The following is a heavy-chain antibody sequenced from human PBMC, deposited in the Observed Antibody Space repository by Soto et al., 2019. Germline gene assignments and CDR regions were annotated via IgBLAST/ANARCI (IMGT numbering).Heavy chain of an antibody. D-gene: IGHD2-2*01. V-gene: IGHV1-69*06. CDR1: GGTFNNYV. CDR2: IIPIFGTP. Sequence: VASVKVSCKASGGTFNNYVINWVRQAPGQGLEWMAGIIPIFGTPNYAQKFQGRVTITADKSTSTAYMDLNSLRSEDTAVYYCAGRCDGTNCLAHFDYWGQGTLVTVSS. J-gene: IGHJ4*02. CDR3: AGRCDGTNCLAHFDY.